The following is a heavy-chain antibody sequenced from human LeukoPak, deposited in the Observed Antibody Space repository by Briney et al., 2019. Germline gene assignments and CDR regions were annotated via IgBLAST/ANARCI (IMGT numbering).Heavy chain of an antibody. CDR3: ASHDSSGYYSYFDY. CDR1: GFTFSSYS. V-gene: IGHV3-48*04. D-gene: IGHD3-22*01. CDR2: ISSSGSTI. J-gene: IGHJ4*02. Sequence: GGSLRLSCAASGFTFSSYSMNWVRQAPGKWLEWVSYISSSGSTIYYADSVKGRFTISRDNAKNSLYLQMNSLRAEDTAVYYCASHDSSGYYSYFDYWGQGTLVTVSS.